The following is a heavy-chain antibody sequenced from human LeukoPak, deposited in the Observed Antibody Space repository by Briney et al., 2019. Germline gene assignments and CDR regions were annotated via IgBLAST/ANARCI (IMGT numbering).Heavy chain of an antibody. J-gene: IGHJ4*02. Sequence: PSETLSLTCTVSGVASSRYSWSWIRQPPGKGLEWIAYIFYSGSTNYNPSVKSRVTISVDTSKDQLSLRLSSVTAADTAVYYCARAKDDYNPFYFDYWGQGTLVTVSS. V-gene: IGHV4-59*01. CDR2: IFYSGST. CDR3: ARAKDDYNPFYFDY. CDR1: GVASSRYS. D-gene: IGHD4-11*01.